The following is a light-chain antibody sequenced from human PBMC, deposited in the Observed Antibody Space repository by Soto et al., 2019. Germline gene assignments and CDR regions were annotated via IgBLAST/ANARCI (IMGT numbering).Light chain of an antibody. CDR1: NIGTKS. CDR2: DGG. Sequence: SYELTQPPSVSVAPGQTATIACGGNNIGTKSVNWYQQKPGQAPVLVVYDGGDRPSGIPERFSGSKSGNTATLTISRVEAGDEADYYCQVWDSDTDHPVFGGGTTLTVL. J-gene: IGLJ3*02. CDR3: QVWDSDTDHPV. V-gene: IGLV3-21*02.